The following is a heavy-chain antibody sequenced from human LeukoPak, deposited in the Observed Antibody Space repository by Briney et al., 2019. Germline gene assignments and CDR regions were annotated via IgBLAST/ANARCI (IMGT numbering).Heavy chain of an antibody. Sequence: SETLSLTCAVSGYSISSGYYWGWIRQPPGKGLEWIGSIYHSGSTYHNPSLESRVTISVDTSKNQFSLKLNSVTAADTAVYYCARENSGTYYGDSWGQGTLVTVSS. J-gene: IGHJ4*02. V-gene: IGHV4-38-2*02. D-gene: IGHD1-26*01. CDR3: ARENSGTYYGDS. CDR1: GYSISSGYY. CDR2: IYHSGST.